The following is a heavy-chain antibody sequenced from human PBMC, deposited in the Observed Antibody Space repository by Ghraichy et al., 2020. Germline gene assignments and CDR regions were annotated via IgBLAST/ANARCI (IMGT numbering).Heavy chain of an antibody. D-gene: IGHD2-2*01. V-gene: IGHV4-59*08. J-gene: IGHJ2*01. CDR2: IYYSGST. CDR1: GGSISNYY. Sequence: SETLSLTCTVSGGSISNYYWSWIRQTPGKGLEWIGYIYYSGSTNYNPSLKSRVTISVDTSKNQFSLKLSSVTAADPALYYCARYSDICSRTTCYPLYFDLWGRGTLVTVSS. CDR3: ARYSDICSRTTCYPLYFDL.